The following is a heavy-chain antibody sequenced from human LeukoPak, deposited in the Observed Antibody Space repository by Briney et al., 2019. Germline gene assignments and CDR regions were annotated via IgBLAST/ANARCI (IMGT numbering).Heavy chain of an antibody. CDR1: GITFSSYA. J-gene: IGHJ3*02. V-gene: IGHV3-23*01. CDR3: AMEGFDI. Sequence: PGGSLRLFCAVSGITFSSYAINWVRQAPGKGLEWVSIISASGHISNYAESVKGRFTISRDNFKNTLYLQMSSLRVEDTAMYYCAMEGFDIWGQGTMVTVSS. CDR2: ISASGHIS. D-gene: IGHD3-3*01.